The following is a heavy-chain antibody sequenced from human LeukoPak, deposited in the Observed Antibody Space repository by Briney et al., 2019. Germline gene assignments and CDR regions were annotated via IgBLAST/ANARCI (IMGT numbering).Heavy chain of an antibody. CDR3: AKDHRSAGWPAFDY. J-gene: IGHJ4*02. CDR1: GFSVGSRA. CDR2: ISNNQGKT. V-gene: IGHV3-23*01. D-gene: IGHD6-19*01. Sequence: GGSLRLSCAASGFSVGSRAMSWVRQAPGKGLEWVSSISNNQGKTYYADSVRGRFTISRDESKNTVSLQMNSLRAEDTALYYCAKDHRSAGWPAFDYWGQGALVTVSS.